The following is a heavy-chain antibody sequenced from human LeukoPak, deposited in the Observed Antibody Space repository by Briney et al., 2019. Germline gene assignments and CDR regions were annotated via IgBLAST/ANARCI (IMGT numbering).Heavy chain of an antibody. CDR3: AKDLEVHYFDTSGYYFDH. D-gene: IGHD3-22*01. J-gene: IGHJ4*02. CDR1: GFTFSNYA. V-gene: IGHV3-23*01. Sequence: GGSLRLSCAASGFTFSNYAMSWVRQAPGEGLEWVSAISGSGGSTYYADSVKGRFTISRDNSKNTLYLQMNSLRAEDTAVHYCAKDLEVHYFDTSGYYFDHWGQGTLVTVSS. CDR2: ISGSGGST.